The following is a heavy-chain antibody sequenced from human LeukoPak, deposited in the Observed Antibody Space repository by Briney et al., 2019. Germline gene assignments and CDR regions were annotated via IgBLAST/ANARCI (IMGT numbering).Heavy chain of an antibody. Sequence: SETLSLTCTVSGVSISSGGYYWAWIRQRPGKGLEWIGYIYYSGATYYNPSLKSRLTISMDTSENQFSLRLSSVTAADTAVYYCAKDGLSVGGSTPGFDPWGQGTLVTVSS. J-gene: IGHJ5*02. CDR3: AKDGLSVGGSTPGFDP. D-gene: IGHD5/OR15-5a*01. CDR1: GVSISSGGYY. V-gene: IGHV4-31*03. CDR2: IYYSGAT.